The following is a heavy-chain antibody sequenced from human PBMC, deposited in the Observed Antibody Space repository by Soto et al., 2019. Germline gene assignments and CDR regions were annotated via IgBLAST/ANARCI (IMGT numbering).Heavy chain of an antibody. CDR2: IYWYDDK. Sequence: QITLKESGPTLVKPTQTLTMTCTFSGFSLSTSGVGVGWIRQPPGKALEWLALIYWYDDKRYSPDLKSRITITNDTYKNPLVLTMTTRDPVDTATYYCAHFMIFGVLIIPTYYWCQGTLVTVSS. CDR1: GFSLSTSGVG. J-gene: IGHJ4*02. CDR3: AHFMIFGVLIIPTYY. D-gene: IGHD3-3*01. V-gene: IGHV2-5*01.